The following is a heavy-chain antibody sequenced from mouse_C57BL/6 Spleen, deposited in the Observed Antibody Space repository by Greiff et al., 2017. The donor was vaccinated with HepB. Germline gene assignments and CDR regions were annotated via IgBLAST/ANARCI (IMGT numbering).Heavy chain of an antibody. CDR3: AREGWEGRYFDY. V-gene: IGHV5-4*01. CDR1: GFTFSSYA. Sequence: EVHLVESGGGLVKPGGSLKLSCAASGFTFSSYAMSWVRQTPEKRLEWVATISDGGSYTYYPDNVKGRFTISRDNAKNNLYLQMSHLKSEDTAMYYCAREGWEGRYFDYWGQGTTLTVSS. CDR2: ISDGGSYT. J-gene: IGHJ2*01. D-gene: IGHD4-1*01.